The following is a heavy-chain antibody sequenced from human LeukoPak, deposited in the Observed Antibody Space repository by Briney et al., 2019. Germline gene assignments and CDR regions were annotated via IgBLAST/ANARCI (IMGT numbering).Heavy chain of an antibody. V-gene: IGHV3-66*02. J-gene: IGHJ3*02. Sequence: GGSLRLSCAASGFTVSSNYMSWVRQAPGKGLEWVSVIYSGGSTYYADSVKGRFTIFRDNSKNTLYLQMNSLRAEDTAVYYCARAFMTAAGTAAFDIWGQGTMVTVSS. CDR2: IYSGGST. CDR3: ARAFMTAAGTAAFDI. CDR1: GFTVSSNY. D-gene: IGHD6-13*01.